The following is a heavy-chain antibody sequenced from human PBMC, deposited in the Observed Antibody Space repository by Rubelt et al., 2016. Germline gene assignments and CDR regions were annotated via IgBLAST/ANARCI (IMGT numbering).Heavy chain of an antibody. Sequence: QVQLVQSGAEVQKPGASVKVSCKASGYAFTGDYIHWVRQAPGQGLEWMGRINPFSGLTDYAQKFQGRVTMTRDTSISTAYMQLSSLRSDDTAVYYCARDGKFDPWGQGTLVTVSS. J-gene: IGHJ5*02. CDR2: INPFSGLT. V-gene: IGHV1-2*06. CDR3: ARDGKFDP. CDR1: GYAFTGDY.